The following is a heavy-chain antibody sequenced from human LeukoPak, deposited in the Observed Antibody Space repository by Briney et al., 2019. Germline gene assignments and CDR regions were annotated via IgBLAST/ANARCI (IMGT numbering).Heavy chain of an antibody. J-gene: IGHJ6*03. CDR2: ISAYNGNT. CDR3: ARIKLWEYYDYYYMDV. CDR1: GYTFTSYG. Sequence: GASVKVSCKASGYTFTSYGISWVRQAPGQGLEWMGWISAYNGNTNYAQKFQGRVTMTRDTSISTAYMELSRLRSDDTAVYYCARIKLWEYYDYYYMDVWGKGTTVTISS. V-gene: IGHV1-18*01. D-gene: IGHD3-16*01.